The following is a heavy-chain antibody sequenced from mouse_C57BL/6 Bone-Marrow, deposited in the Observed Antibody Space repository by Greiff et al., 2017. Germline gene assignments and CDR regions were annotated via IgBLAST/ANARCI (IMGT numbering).Heavy chain of an antibody. Sequence: VQLQQPGAELVKPGASVKVSCKASGYTFTSYWMHWVKQRPGQGLEWIGRIHPSDSDTNYNQKFKGKATLTVDKSSSTASMQHSSLTSEASAVYYCAIPKGLYVYYAMDYWGQGTSVTVSS. J-gene: IGHJ4*01. CDR1: GYTFTSYW. V-gene: IGHV1-74*01. CDR2: IHPSDSDT. CDR3: AIPKGLYVYYAMDY. D-gene: IGHD6-1*01.